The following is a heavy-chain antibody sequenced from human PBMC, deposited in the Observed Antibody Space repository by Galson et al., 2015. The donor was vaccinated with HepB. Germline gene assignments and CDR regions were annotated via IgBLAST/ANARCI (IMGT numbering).Heavy chain of an antibody. CDR3: ARGRWELLILDPWFDP. CDR2: MNPNSGNT. D-gene: IGHD1-26*01. J-gene: IGHJ5*02. V-gene: IGHV1-8*01. CDR1: GYTFTSYD. Sequence: SVKVSCKASGYTFTSYDINWVRQATGQGLEWMGWMNPNSGNTGYAQKFQGRVTMTRNTSISTAYMELSSLRSEGTAVYYCARGRWELLILDPWFDPWGQGTLVTVSS.